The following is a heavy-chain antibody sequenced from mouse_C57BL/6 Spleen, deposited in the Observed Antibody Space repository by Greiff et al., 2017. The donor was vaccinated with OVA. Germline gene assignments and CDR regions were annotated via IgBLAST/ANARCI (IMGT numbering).Heavy chain of an antibody. CDR1: GYTFTSYW. J-gene: IGHJ4*01. CDR3: ARLLLLRPYYAMDY. D-gene: IGHD1-1*01. CDR2: IYPGSGST. V-gene: IGHV1-55*01. Sequence: QVQLQQPGAELVTPGASVTMSCKASGYTFTSYWLTWVKPRPGQGLEWIGDIYPGSGSTNYNEKFKSKATLTVDTSSSTDYMQLSSLTSEDSAVYYCARLLLLRPYYAMDYWGQGTSVTVSS.